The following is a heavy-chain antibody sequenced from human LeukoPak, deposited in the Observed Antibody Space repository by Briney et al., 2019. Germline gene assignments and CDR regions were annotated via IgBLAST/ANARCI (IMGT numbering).Heavy chain of an antibody. CDR1: GFTFSSYS. CDR3: AREKLPLPNYYDSSGYDY. J-gene: IGHJ4*02. Sequence: GGSLRLSCAASGFTFSSYSMNWVRQAPGKGLEWVSSISSSSSYIYYADSVKGRFTISRDNSKNTLYLQMNSLRAEDTAVYYCAREKLPLPNYYDSSGYDYWGQGTLVTVSS. V-gene: IGHV3-21*01. D-gene: IGHD3-22*01. CDR2: ISSSSSYI.